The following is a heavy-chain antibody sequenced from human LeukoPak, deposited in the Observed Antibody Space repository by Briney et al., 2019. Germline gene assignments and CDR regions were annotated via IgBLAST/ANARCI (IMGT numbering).Heavy chain of an antibody. J-gene: IGHJ4*02. Sequence: PPGGSLRLSCAASEFTFNNYAMNWVRQAPGKGLEWVSAISGSGGRTYYADSVKGRFTISRDNSKNTLYLQMNSLRAEDTAVYFCAKEYSGTFSPFPSYFDYWGQGTLVTVSS. CDR1: EFTFNNYA. D-gene: IGHD1-26*01. CDR2: ISGSGGRT. CDR3: AKEYSGTFSPFPSYFDY. V-gene: IGHV3-23*01.